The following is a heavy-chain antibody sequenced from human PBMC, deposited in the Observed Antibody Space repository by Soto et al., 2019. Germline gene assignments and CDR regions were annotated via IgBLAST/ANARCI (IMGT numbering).Heavy chain of an antibody. V-gene: IGHV3-7*01. CDR1: GFTFSSYW. CDR3: AREYCSGGSCYRGYYYIDV. Sequence: EVQLVESGGGLVQPGGSLRLSCAASGFTFSSYWMSWVRQAPGKGLEGVANIKQDGSEKYYVDSVKGRFTISRDNAKNSMYLQMNRLRAEDTAVYDCAREYCSGGSCYRGYYYIDVWGKGTTVTVSS. CDR2: IKQDGSEK. J-gene: IGHJ6*03. D-gene: IGHD2-15*01.